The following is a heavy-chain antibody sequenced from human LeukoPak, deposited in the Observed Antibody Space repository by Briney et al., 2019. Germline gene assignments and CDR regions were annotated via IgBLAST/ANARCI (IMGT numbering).Heavy chain of an antibody. V-gene: IGHV4-39*01. CDR2: IYYSGST. Sequence: SETLPLTCTVSGGSISSSSYFWGWIRQPPGKGLEWIGSIYYSGSTYYNPSLKSRVTISVDTSNNQFSLKLSSVTAADTAVYYCARTDYTTDYWGQGTLVTVSS. J-gene: IGHJ4*02. CDR3: ARTDYTTDY. D-gene: IGHD4-11*01. CDR1: GGSISSSSYF.